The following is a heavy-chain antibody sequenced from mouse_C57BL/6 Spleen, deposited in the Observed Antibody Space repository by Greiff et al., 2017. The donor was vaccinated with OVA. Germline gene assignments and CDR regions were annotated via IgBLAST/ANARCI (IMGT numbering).Heavy chain of an antibody. V-gene: IGHV1-82*01. J-gene: IGHJ4*01. D-gene: IGHD1-1*01. CDR3: ARYVSSPRRNAMDY. CDR1: GYAFSSSW. Sequence: QVQLQQSGPELVKPGASVKISCKASGYAFSSSWMNWVKQRPGKGLEWIGRIYPGDGDTNYNGKFKGKATLTADKSSSTAYMQLSSLTSEDSAVYFCARYVSSPRRNAMDYWGQGASVTVSS. CDR2: IYPGDGDT.